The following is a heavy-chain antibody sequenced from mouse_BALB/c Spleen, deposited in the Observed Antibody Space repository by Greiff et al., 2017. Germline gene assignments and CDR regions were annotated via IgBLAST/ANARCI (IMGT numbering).Heavy chain of an antibody. J-gene: IGHJ4*01. CDR2: ISYSGST. CDR3: ATDGSSLYYYAMDY. CDR1: GYSITSDYA. V-gene: IGHV3-2*02. Sequence: EVQLQQSGPGLVKPSQSLSLTCTVTGYSITSDYAWNWIRQFPGNKLEWMGYISYSGSTSYNPSLKSRISITRDTSKNQFFLQLNSVTTEDTATYYCATDGSSLYYYAMDYWGQGTSVTVSS. D-gene: IGHD1-1*01.